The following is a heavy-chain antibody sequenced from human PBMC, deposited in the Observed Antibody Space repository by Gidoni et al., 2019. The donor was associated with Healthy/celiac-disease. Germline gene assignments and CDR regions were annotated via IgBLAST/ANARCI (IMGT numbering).Heavy chain of an antibody. CDR3: AKVAKYCSSTSCFGSYYFDY. D-gene: IGHD2-2*01. CDR1: GFTFDVYA. J-gene: IGHJ4*02. Sequence: EVQLVESGGGLVQPGRSLRLSCAASGFTFDVYAMHWVRQAPGKGLEWVSGISWNSGSIGYADSVKGRFTISRDNAKNSLYLKMNSLRAEDTALYYCAKVAKYCSSTSCFGSYYFDYWGQGTLVTVSS. V-gene: IGHV3-9*01. CDR2: ISWNSGSI.